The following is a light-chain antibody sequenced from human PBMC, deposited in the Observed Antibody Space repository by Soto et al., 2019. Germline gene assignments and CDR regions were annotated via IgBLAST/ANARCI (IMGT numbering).Light chain of an antibody. Sequence: QSVLTQPPSASGTPGQRVTISCSGSSSNIGSKTVNWYQDLPGTAPKLLIYNNNQRPSGVPDRFSGSKSGTSASLAISGLQSEDEADYCCEAWDDSLNGVVFGGGTQPTVL. CDR3: EAWDDSLNGVV. CDR1: SSNIGSKT. V-gene: IGLV1-44*01. J-gene: IGLJ2*01. CDR2: NNN.